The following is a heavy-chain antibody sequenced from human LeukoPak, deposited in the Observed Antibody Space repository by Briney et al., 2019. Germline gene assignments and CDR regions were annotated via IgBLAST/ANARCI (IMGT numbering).Heavy chain of an antibody. Sequence: AGGSLRLSCAASGFTFDDHGMSWVRQAPGKGLEWVSGINWNGGSTGYADSVEGRFTISRDNAKNSQYLQMNSLRVEDTALYYCARAQTYGDSRLLLDYWGQGTLVTVSS. CDR1: GFTFDDHG. CDR3: ARAQTYGDSRLLLDY. J-gene: IGHJ4*02. V-gene: IGHV3-20*04. D-gene: IGHD2-21*02. CDR2: INWNGGST.